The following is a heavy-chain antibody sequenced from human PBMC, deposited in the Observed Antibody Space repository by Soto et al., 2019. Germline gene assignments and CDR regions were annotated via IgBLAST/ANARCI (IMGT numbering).Heavy chain of an antibody. CDR2: IYPGDSDT. V-gene: IGHV5-51*01. CDR3: ATLQVDEYDRASHARY. Sequence: GESLKISCKGSGYSFTSYWIGWVRQMPGKGLEWMGIIYPGDSDTRYSPSFQGQVTISADKSISTAYLQGSSLKASETAMDYCATLQVDEYDRASHARYGGQGTLVTVSS. D-gene: IGHD3-22*01. CDR1: GYSFTSYW. J-gene: IGHJ4*02.